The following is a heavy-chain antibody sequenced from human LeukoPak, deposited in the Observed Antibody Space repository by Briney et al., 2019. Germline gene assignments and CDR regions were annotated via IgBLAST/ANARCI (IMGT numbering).Heavy chain of an antibody. CDR1: GGSITSTNYL. Sequence: SETLSLTCGVSGGSITSTNYLWSWIRQPPGRGLEWIGYTHYSGSTNYNPSLKSRVTISVDTSKNQLYLRLSSVTAADTAVYYCARDFHDSGGYYYGLDYWGRGILVTVSS. CDR3: ARDFHDSGGYYYGLDY. D-gene: IGHD3-22*01. V-gene: IGHV4-61*01. CDR2: THYSGST. J-gene: IGHJ4*02.